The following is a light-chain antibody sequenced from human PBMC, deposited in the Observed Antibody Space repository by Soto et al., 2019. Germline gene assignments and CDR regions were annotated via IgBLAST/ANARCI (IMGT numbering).Light chain of an antibody. Sequence: DIQMTQSPSSLSASVGDRVTITCRASQSISSYLIWYQQKPGKAPKLLIYAASSLQSGVPSRFSGSGSGTDFTLTISSLQPEDFATYYCQQSFSKFLYTFGQGTKLEIK. V-gene: IGKV1-39*01. CDR1: QSISSY. J-gene: IGKJ2*01. CDR2: AAS. CDR3: QQSFSKFLYT.